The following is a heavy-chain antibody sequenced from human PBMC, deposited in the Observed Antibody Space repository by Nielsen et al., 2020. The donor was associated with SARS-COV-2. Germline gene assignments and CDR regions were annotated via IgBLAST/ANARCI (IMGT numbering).Heavy chain of an antibody. CDR3: ARGTGTTRNYYYFHGMDV. CDR1: GYIFTSYY. CDR2: INPTGGST. D-gene: IGHD1-1*01. J-gene: IGHJ6*02. Sequence: ASVKVSCKAFGYIFTSYYMHWVRQAPGQGLEWMGIINPTGGSTSYAQKFQGRVTMTRDTSTSTVYMELSSLRSEDTALYYCARGTGTTRNYYYFHGMDVWGQGTTVTSP. V-gene: IGHV1-46*01.